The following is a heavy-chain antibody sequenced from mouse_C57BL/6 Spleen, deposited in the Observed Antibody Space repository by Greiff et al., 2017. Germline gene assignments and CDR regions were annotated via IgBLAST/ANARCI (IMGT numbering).Heavy chain of an antibody. CDR1: GYTFTSYW. V-gene: IGHV1-69*01. D-gene: IGHD1-1*01. J-gene: IGHJ4*01. CDR2: IDPSDSYT. CDR3: ARDYGSSYAMDY. Sequence: QVQLQQPGAELVMPGASVKLSCKASGYTFTSYWMHWVKQRPGQGLEWIGEIDPSDSYTNYNQKFKGKSTLTVDKSSSTAYMQLSSLTSEDSAVYYGARDYGSSYAMDYWGQGTSVTVSS.